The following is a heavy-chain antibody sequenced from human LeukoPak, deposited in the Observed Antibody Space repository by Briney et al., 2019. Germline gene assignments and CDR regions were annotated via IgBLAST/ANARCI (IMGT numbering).Heavy chain of an antibody. J-gene: IGHJ4*02. CDR2: IYYSGST. CDR3: ARDDGTGYYYFDY. D-gene: IGHD3-22*01. V-gene: IGHV4-31*03. Sequence: SETLSLTCTVSGGSVSSGGYYWSWIRQHPGKGLESIGYIYYSGSTYYNPSLKSRVTISLDTSKNQFSLKLSSVTAADTAVYYCARDDGTGYYYFDYWGQGTLVTVSS. CDR1: GGSVSSGGYY.